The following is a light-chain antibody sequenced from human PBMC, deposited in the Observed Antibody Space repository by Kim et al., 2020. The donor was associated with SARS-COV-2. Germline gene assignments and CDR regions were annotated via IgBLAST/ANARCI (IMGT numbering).Light chain of an antibody. CDR2: AAS. CDR3: QQSYSTPGT. Sequence: DIQMTQSPSSLSASVGDRVTITCRASQSISSYLNWYQQKPGKAPKLLIYAASSLQSGVPSRFSRSGSGTDFTLTISSLQPEDFATYYCQQSYSTPGTFGQGTKLEI. V-gene: IGKV1-39*01. J-gene: IGKJ2*02. CDR1: QSISSY.